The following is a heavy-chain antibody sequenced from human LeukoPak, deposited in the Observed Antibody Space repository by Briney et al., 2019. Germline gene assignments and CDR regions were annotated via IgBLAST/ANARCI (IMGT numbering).Heavy chain of an antibody. V-gene: IGHV3-74*01. CDR3: ARGGPGAYFDY. CDR1: GFTFSTYW. Sequence: GGSLRLSCVVSGFTFSTYWMHWVRQVPGKGLVWVSRINGDGRGTTYEDSVKGRFTISRDNAKNTLYLQMNSLRAEDTAVFYCARGGPGAYFDYWGQGTLVTVSS. D-gene: IGHD1-14*01. CDR2: INGDGRGT. J-gene: IGHJ4*02.